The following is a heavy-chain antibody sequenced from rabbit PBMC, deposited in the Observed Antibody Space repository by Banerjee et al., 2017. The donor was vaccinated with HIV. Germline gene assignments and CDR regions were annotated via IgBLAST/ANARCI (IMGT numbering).Heavy chain of an antibody. CDR2: IYAGSSGST. Sequence: QSLEESGGDLVKPGASLTLTCTASGFSFSSSYYMCWVRQAPGKGLEWIACIYAGSSGSTYYASWAKGRFTISKTSSTTVTLQMTSLTAADTATYFCARDLGGSSYWGLWGQGTLVTVS. CDR1: GFSFSSSYY. J-gene: IGHJ3*01. CDR3: ARDLGGSSYWGL. D-gene: IGHD8-1*01. V-gene: IGHV1S40*01.